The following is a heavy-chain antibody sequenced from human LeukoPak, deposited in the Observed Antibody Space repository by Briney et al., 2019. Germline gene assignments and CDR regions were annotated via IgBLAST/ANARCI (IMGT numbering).Heavy chain of an antibody. CDR3: ARVRVAVASEHFDY. Sequence: SEALSLTCTVSGGSISSYYWTWIRQPPGKGLEWIGSIYNDRSTNYNPSLKSRVTMSVDTSKNQFSLKLTSVTAADTAVYYCARVRVAVASEHFDYWGQGTLVTVSS. D-gene: IGHD6-19*01. CDR2: IYNDRST. V-gene: IGHV4-59*01. CDR1: GGSISSYY. J-gene: IGHJ4*02.